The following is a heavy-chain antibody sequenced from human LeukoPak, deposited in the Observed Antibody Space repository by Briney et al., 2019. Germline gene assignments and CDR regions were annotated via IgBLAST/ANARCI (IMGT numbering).Heavy chain of an antibody. V-gene: IGHV4-34*01. D-gene: IGHD5-18*01. CDR1: GGSFSGYY. Sequence: SETLSPTCAVYGGSFSGYYWSWLRQPPGKGLEWIGEINHSGSTNYNPSLKSRVTISVDTSKNQFSLKLSSVTAADTAVYYCARQLWLLGYYYYMDVWGKGTTVTVSS. CDR2: INHSGST. CDR3: ARQLWLLGYYYYMDV. J-gene: IGHJ6*03.